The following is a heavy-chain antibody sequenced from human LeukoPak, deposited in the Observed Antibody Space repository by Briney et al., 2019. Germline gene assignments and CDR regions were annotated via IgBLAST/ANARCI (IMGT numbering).Heavy chain of an antibody. CDR3: ARLYYSASGYPDY. CDR2: IYPDDSDT. V-gene: IGHV5-51*01. D-gene: IGHD3-22*01. CDR1: GFSFTTYW. Sequence: HGESLKISCKGSGFSFTTYWIVWVRQMPGKGLEWMGIIYPDDSDTRYSPSLQGQVTISADKSISTAYLQWSSLKASDTAMYYCARLYYSASGYPDYWGQGTLVTVSS. J-gene: IGHJ4*02.